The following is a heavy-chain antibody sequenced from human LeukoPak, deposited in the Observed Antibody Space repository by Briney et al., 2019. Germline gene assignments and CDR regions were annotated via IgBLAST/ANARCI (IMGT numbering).Heavy chain of an antibody. CDR2: INPNSGGT. V-gene: IGHV1-2*02. CDR1: GYTFTGYY. Sequence: ASVKVSCKASGYTFTGYYMHWVRQAPGQGLEWMGWINPNSGGTNYAQKFQGRVTMTRDTSISTAYMELSRLRSDDTAVYYCARASKYYYYTDVWGKGTTVTVSS. J-gene: IGHJ6*03. CDR3: ARASKYYYYTDV.